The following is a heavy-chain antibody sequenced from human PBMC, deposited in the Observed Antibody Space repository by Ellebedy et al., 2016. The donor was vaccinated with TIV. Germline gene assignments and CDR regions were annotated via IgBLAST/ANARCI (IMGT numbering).Heavy chain of an antibody. V-gene: IGHV3-53*01. Sequence: GESLKISCAASGISVSSKYVSWVRQAPGKGLEWVSYIYTGDSTYHADAVKGRFTIYRDNSKNTVSLEMNSLRVEDTAVYYCARVRSASFEIWGQGTMVTVSS. J-gene: IGHJ3*02. CDR3: ARVRSASFEI. CDR1: GISVSSKY. D-gene: IGHD2-21*01. CDR2: IYTGDST.